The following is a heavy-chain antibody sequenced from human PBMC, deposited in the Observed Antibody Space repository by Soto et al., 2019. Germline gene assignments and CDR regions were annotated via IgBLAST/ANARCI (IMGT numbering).Heavy chain of an antibody. CDR1: GDTFTFYS. J-gene: IGHJ4*02. D-gene: IGHD3-10*01. V-gene: IGHV1-69*02. CDR3: ASSYGSGYRAFDY. CDR2: INPILSMS. Sequence: QVQLVQSGAEVKKPGSSVRVSCKASGDTFTFYSINWVRQAPGLGLEWMGRINPILSMSNYAQRFQGRVTLPADKSTSTAYMEMSSLSSEDTAMYYCASSYGSGYRAFDYWGQGALVTVSS.